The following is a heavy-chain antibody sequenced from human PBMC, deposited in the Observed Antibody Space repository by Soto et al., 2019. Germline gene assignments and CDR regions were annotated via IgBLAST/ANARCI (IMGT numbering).Heavy chain of an antibody. CDR3: TKDWTGNTCPCMDV. D-gene: IGHD2-8*02. J-gene: IGHJ6*02. V-gene: IGHV3-23*01. CDR2: ISGSDGRT. Sequence: GGSLRLSCPASGFSFSTYAITWVRQAPGKGLEWVSTISGSDGRTYYADSVRGRFTISRDNSKDTLYLQMNSPTAEDTATYYCTKDWTGNTCPCMDVWGQGTTVTVSS. CDR1: GFSFSTYA.